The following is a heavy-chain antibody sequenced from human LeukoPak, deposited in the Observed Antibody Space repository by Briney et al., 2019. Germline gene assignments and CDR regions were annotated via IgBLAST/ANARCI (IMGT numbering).Heavy chain of an antibody. V-gene: IGHV3-21*01. CDR1: GFTFSSSS. CDR3: ARDRGRNSFDY. D-gene: IGHD1-14*01. CDR2: ISTSSSYI. J-gene: IGHJ4*02. Sequence: GGSLRLSCAASGFTFSSSSMNWVRQAPGKGLEWVSSISTSSSYIYYADSVKGRFTISRDNAKNSLYLQMNSLRAEDTAVYYCARDRGRNSFDYWGQGTLVSVSS.